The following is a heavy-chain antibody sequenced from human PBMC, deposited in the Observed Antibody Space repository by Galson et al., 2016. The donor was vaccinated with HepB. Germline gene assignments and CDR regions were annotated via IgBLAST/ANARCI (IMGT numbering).Heavy chain of an antibody. Sequence: SLRLSCAASGFAFSSHWMHWVRPDLGKGLVWVSRINSDGTISNYADSVKGRFTISRDNAKNTLYLQMNSLSAEDTAVYFCVRDHSVVPTTAYNWFDPWGRGTLVTVSS. CDR3: VRDHSVVPTTAYNWFDP. V-gene: IGHV3-74*01. D-gene: IGHD4-23*01. J-gene: IGHJ5*02. CDR1: GFAFSSHW. CDR2: INSDGTIS.